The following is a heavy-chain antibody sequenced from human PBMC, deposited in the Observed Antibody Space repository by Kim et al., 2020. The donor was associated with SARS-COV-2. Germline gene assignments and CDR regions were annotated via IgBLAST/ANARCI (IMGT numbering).Heavy chain of an antibody. CDR3: AKENNVDTAKLNWRWFDP. J-gene: IGHJ5*02. D-gene: IGHD5-18*01. CDR2: ISGDGGST. CDR1: GFIFDDYA. Sequence: GGSLRLSCAASGFIFDDYAMHWVRQAPGKGLEWVSLISGDGGSTYYADSVKGRFTISRDNSKNFLYLQMNSLRTEDFALYYCAKENNVDTAKLNWRWFDP. V-gene: IGHV3-43*02.